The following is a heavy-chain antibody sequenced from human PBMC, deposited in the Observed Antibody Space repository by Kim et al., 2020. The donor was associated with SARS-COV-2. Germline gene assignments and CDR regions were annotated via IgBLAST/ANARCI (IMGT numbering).Heavy chain of an antibody. CDR1: GFTFSSYA. Sequence: GGSLRLSCAASGFTFSSYAMSWVRQAPGKGPEWVSLVSGSGGSTYHADSVEGRFAISRDNSKKTLYLQMNSLRAEDTALYYCAKGETNNCSFFDYCGQGT. CDR2: VSGSGGST. J-gene: IGHJ4*02. D-gene: IGHD1-1*01. CDR3: AKGETNNCSFFDY. V-gene: IGHV3-23*01.